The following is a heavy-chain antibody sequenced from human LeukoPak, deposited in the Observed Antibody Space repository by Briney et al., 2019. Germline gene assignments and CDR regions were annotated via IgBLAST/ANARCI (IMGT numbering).Heavy chain of an antibody. D-gene: IGHD1/OR15-1a*01. J-gene: IGHJ6*02. CDR1: GGSISSYY. Sequence: PSETLSLTCTVSGGSISSYYWSWIRQPPGKGLEWIGYIYYSGSTYYNPSLKSRVTISVDTSKNQFSLKLSSVTAADTAVYYCARGTTESGTNYYYGMDVWGQGTTVTVSS. CDR3: ARGTTESGTNYYYGMDV. V-gene: IGHV4-59*06. CDR2: IYYSGST.